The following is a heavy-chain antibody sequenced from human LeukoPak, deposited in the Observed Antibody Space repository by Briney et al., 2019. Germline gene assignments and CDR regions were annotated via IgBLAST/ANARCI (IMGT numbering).Heavy chain of an antibody. CDR3: ARDPSSWYYYYMDV. CDR2: INQDGSEK. CDR1: GFTFSNFW. V-gene: IGHV3-7*01. Sequence: GGSLRLSCAASGFTFSNFWMSWVRQAPGKGLEWVANINQDGSEKNYVDSVKGRFTISRDSAKNSLYLQMDSLRAEDTAVYYCARDPSSWYYYYMDVWGKGTTVTVSS. D-gene: IGHD6-13*01. J-gene: IGHJ6*03.